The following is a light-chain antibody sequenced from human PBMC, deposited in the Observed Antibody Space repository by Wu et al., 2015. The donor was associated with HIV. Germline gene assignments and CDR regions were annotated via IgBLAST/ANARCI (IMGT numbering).Light chain of an antibody. CDR2: GTS. Sequence: DIVLTQSPATLSLSPGDRVSLSCRASQSISPDSLVWYQKRHGHPPWPLLYGTSRRAPGVSDRFSGLGSGTDFTLNIRNLGSQDLAVYYLSIFEHHISGHFGQGTQGRIQ. CDR1: QSISPDS. J-gene: IGKJ1*01. V-gene: IGKV3D-20*02. CDR3: SIFEHHISGH.